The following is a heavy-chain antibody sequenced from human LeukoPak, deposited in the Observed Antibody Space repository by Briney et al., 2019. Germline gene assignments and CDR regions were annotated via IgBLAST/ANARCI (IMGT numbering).Heavy chain of an antibody. Sequence: PSETLSLTCTVSGGSISSGGYYWSWIRQPPGKGLEWIGYIYHSGSTYYNPSLKSRVTISVDTSKNQFSLKLSSVTAADTAVYYCATRRRASLKDAFDIWGQGTMVTVSS. J-gene: IGHJ3*02. CDR3: ATRRRASLKDAFDI. CDR1: GGSISSGGYY. CDR2: IYHSGST. V-gene: IGHV4-30-2*01.